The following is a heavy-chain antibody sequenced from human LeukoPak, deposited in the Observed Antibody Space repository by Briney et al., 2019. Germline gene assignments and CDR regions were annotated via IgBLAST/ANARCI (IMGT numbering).Heavy chain of an antibody. CDR2: ISSSSSYI. J-gene: IGHJ4*02. CDR3: AKDLEDVVVVPALEDY. CDR1: GFTFISDS. D-gene: IGHD2-2*01. Sequence: GASLRPSCSASGFTFISDSTDSVRQTPGEGREWGSSISSSSSYIYYADSVQGRFTITRDNATNSLYLQMSSLRAEDTTVYYCAKDLEDVVVVPALEDYWGQGTLVTVSS. V-gene: IGHV3-21*01.